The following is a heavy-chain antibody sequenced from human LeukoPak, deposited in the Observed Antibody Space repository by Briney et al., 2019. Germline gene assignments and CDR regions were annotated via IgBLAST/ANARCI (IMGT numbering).Heavy chain of an antibody. D-gene: IGHD6-19*01. CDR1: GFTFNDYA. CDR3: AKVRGTYSSGFFFDS. V-gene: IGHV3-9*01. CDR2: ISWNSGYI. Sequence: LGGSLRLSCAASGFTFNDYAMHWVRQPPGKGLEWLSIISWNSGYIGYADSVKGRFTVSRDNTEDSVYLQMNSLRPEDTAFYFCAKVRGTYSSGFFFDSWGQGTLVTVSS. J-gene: IGHJ4*02.